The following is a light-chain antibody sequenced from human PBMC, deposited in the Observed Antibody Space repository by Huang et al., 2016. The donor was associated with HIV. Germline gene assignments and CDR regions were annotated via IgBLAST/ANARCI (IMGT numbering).Light chain of an antibody. CDR2: AAS. CDR3: QQSYTSPWT. CDR1: QSITTY. V-gene: IGKV1-39*01. J-gene: IGKJ1*01. Sequence: DIQMTQSPSSLSASIGYRVIITCRESQSITTYLHWYQQKPGKAPNLLISAASTLQSGVPSRFGGSGSGTDFALTISSLQPEDFATYYCQQSYTSPWTFGQGTNVEV.